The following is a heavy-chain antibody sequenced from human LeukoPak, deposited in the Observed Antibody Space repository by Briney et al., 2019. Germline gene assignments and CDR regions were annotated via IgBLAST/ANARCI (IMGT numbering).Heavy chain of an antibody. Sequence: SETLSPTCAVYGGSFSGYYWSWIRQPPGKGLEWIGEINHSGSTNYNPSLKSRVTISVDTSKNQFSLKLSSVTAADTAVYYCARAGYDILTGYNPPYYFDYWGQGTLVTVSS. D-gene: IGHD3-9*01. J-gene: IGHJ4*02. V-gene: IGHV4-34*01. CDR3: ARAGYDILTGYNPPYYFDY. CDR2: INHSGST. CDR1: GGSFSGYY.